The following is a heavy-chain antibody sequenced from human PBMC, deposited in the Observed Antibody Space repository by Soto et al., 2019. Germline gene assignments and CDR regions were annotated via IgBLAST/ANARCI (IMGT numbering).Heavy chain of an antibody. CDR3: ARDGEAAAGNYYYYGMDV. CDR1: GYTFTSYA. D-gene: IGHD6-13*01. Sequence: ASVKVSCKASGYTFTSYAMHWVRQAPGQRLEWMGWINAGNGNTKYSQKFQGRVTITRDTSASTAYMELSSLRSEDTAVYYCARDGEAAAGNYYYYGMDVWGQGTTVTV. J-gene: IGHJ6*02. CDR2: INAGNGNT. V-gene: IGHV1-3*01.